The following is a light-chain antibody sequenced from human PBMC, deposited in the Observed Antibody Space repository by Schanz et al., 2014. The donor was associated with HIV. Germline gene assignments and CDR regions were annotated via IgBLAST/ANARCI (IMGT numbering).Light chain of an antibody. CDR1: SSDVGSYDY. CDR3: SSYTSCDTHGV. J-gene: IGLJ2*01. Sequence: QSALIQPPSVSGSPGQSVTISCTGTSSDVGSYDYVSWYLQHPGTVPKPMIYNVNTQASRVPDRFSGSKSGNAASMTISGLQAEDEADYQCSSYTSCDTHGVFGGGTKVTVL. V-gene: IGLV2-11*01. CDR2: NVN.